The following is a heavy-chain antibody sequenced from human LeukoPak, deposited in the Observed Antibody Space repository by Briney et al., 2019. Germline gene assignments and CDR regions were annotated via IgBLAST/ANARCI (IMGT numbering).Heavy chain of an antibody. D-gene: IGHD1-14*01. CDR3: VRARAGSVSFFYYYFDV. J-gene: IGHJ6*03. Sequence: GASVKVSCKASGYIFTNYDINWVRQAPGQGLEWVGWINPTSNNRGYAQSFQGRVTMTRDSSVSPDYIEFSDLRSEDTAVYYCVRARAGSVSFFYYYFDVWGKGTTVTVSS. V-gene: IGHV1-8*01. CDR1: GYIFTNYD. CDR2: INPTSNNR.